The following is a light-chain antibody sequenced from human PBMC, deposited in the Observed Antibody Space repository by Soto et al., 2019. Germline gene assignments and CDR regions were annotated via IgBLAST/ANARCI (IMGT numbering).Light chain of an antibody. CDR1: SSDVGAYNY. Sequence: QSALTQPASVSGSPGQSITISCTGTSSDVGAYNYVSWYQHHPGKAPKLMIYEVTNRPSGVSNRFSGSKSGNTASLTISGLQAEDEADYYCNSYTTIKTVVFGGGTKLTVL. CDR2: EVT. J-gene: IGLJ2*01. V-gene: IGLV2-14*01. CDR3: NSYTTIKTVV.